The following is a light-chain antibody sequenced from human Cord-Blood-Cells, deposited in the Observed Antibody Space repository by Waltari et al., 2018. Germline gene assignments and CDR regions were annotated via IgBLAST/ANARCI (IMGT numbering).Light chain of an antibody. Sequence: DIQMTQSPSSLSASVGDRVTITCRASQSISSYLNWYQQKPGKAPKLLIYAASSLQSGVPSGFSGSGSGTDFTLTISSLQPEDFVTYYCQQSYSTPPTFGGGTKVEIK. CDR3: QQSYSTPPT. CDR1: QSISSY. CDR2: AAS. J-gene: IGKJ4*01. V-gene: IGKV1-39*01.